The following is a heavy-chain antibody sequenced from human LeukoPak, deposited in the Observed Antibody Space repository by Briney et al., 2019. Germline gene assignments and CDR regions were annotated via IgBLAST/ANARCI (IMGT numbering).Heavy chain of an antibody. Sequence: SETLSLTCTVSGGSISIHYWSWIRQPAGKGLEWIGRIYASGSPNYNPSLKSRVTMSLDTSTNQFSLKLSSVTAADTAVYYCARVRHPYCSSTSCFKDYWGQGTLVTVSS. J-gene: IGHJ4*02. CDR3: ARVRHPYCSSTSCFKDY. V-gene: IGHV4-4*07. CDR2: IYASGSP. D-gene: IGHD2-2*01. CDR1: GGSISIHY.